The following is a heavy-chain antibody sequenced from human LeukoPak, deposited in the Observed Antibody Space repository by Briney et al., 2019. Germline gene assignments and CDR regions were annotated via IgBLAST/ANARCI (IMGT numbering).Heavy chain of an antibody. Sequence: ASVKVSCKASGYTFTSYYMHWVRQAPGQGLEWMGIINPSGGSTSYAQKFQGRVTMTRDMSTSTVYMELSSLRSEDTAVYYCARGHIVVVVAATQGHDAFDIWGQGTMVTVSS. V-gene: IGHV1-46*01. CDR2: INPSGGST. D-gene: IGHD2-15*01. CDR1: GYTFTSYY. CDR3: ARGHIVVVVAATQGHDAFDI. J-gene: IGHJ3*02.